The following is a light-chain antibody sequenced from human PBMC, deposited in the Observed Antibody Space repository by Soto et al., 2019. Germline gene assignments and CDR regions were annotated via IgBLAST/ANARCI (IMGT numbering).Light chain of an antibody. Sequence: EIVLTQSPGTLSLSPGERATLSCRASQSVSSRYLAWYQQKPGQAPRLLIYGTSSRATGISDRFRGSGSGTDFTLTISSLEPEDFAVYYCQQNDSSPSWTFGQGTKVDI. CDR2: GTS. CDR1: QSVSSRY. CDR3: QQNDSSPSWT. J-gene: IGKJ1*01. V-gene: IGKV3-20*01.